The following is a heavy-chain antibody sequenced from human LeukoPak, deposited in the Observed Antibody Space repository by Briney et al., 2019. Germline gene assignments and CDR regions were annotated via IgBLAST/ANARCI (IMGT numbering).Heavy chain of an antibody. CDR1: GGTFSSYA. CDR2: IIPIFGTA. D-gene: IGHD6-13*01. J-gene: IGHJ4*02. V-gene: IGHV1-69*05. Sequence: SVKVSCKASGGTFSSYAISWVRQAPGQRLEWMGGIIPIFGTANYAQKFQGRVTITTDESTSTAYMELSSLRSEDTAVYYCARERLAAAGMAVVYWGQGTLVTVSS. CDR3: ARERLAAAGMAVVY.